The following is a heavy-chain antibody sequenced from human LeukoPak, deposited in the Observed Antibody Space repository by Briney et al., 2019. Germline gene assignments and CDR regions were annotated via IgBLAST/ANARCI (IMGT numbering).Heavy chain of an antibody. J-gene: IGHJ6*02. D-gene: IGHD4/OR15-4a*01. V-gene: IGHV1-46*01. CDR3: ARDPHSTITISYYYYYGMDV. CDR2: MNPSGGST. Sequence: GASVKVSCKTSGYPFTSYYMHWVRQAPGQGLEWMGIMNPSGGSTSYAQKFQGRVTMTRDTSTSTVYMELSSLRSEDTAVYYCARDPHSTITISYYYYYGMDVWGQGTTVTVAS. CDR1: GYPFTSYY.